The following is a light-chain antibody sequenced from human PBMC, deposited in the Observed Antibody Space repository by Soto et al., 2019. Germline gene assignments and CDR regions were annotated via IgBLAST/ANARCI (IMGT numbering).Light chain of an antibody. J-gene: IGLJ3*02. CDR2: EVR. Sequence: QSALTQPASVSGSPGQSITISCSGTTNDIGGYNYVSWYQLHPGKVPKVIIYEVRNRPSGVSNRFSGSKSGNTASLTISGLQAEDEADYYCCSYTISATLGFGGGTKVTVL. CDR3: CSYTISATLG. CDR1: TNDIGGYNY. V-gene: IGLV2-14*01.